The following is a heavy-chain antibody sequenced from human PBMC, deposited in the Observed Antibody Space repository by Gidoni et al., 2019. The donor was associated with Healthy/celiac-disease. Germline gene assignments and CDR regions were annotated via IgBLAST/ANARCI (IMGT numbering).Heavy chain of an antibody. CDR3: AGTTCSSTSCFQSRYYYYYGMDV. J-gene: IGHJ6*02. V-gene: IGHV4-34*01. CDR1: GGSFSGYY. Sequence: QVQLQQWGAGLLKPSETLSLTCAVYGGSFSGYYGSWIRQPPGKGLEWIGEINHSGSTNYNPSLKSRVTISVDTSKNQFSLKLSSVTAADTAVYYCAGTTCSSTSCFQSRYYYYYGMDVWGQGTTVTVSS. CDR2: INHSGST. D-gene: IGHD2-2*01.